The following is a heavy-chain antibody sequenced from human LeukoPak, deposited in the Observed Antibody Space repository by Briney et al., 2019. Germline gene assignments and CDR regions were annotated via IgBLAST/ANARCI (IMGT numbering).Heavy chain of an antibody. CDR3: AREDLSTVATGTPGMDV. J-gene: IGHJ6*02. CDR1: GGTFSSYA. V-gene: IGHV1-69*04. Sequence: SVKVSCKASGGTFSSYAISWVRQAPGQGLEWMGRIIPIFGIANYAQKFQGRVTITADKSTSTAYMELSSLRSKDTAVYYCAREDLSTVATGTPGMDVWGQGTTVTVSS. CDR2: IIPIFGIA. D-gene: IGHD4-23*01.